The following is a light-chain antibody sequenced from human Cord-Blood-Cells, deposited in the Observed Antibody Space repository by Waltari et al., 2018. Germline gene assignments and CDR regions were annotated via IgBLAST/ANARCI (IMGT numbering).Light chain of an antibody. J-gene: IGKJ1*01. Sequence: EIVMTQSPATLSVSPGERATLSCRASQSVSSNLAWYQQKPGQAPRRLIYGASSRATGIPARVSGSGSGTEFTLTISSLQSEDFAVYYCQQYNNWPLTFGQGTKVEIK. CDR3: QQYNNWPLT. CDR1: QSVSSN. V-gene: IGKV3-15*01. CDR2: GAS.